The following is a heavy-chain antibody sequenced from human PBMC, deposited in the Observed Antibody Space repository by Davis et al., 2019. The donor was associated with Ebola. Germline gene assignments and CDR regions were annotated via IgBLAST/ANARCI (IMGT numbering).Heavy chain of an antibody. CDR1: GFTFGDYA. CDR2: IRSKAYGGTT. J-gene: IGHJ4*02. CDR3: TRDTGYDSSGYYPSDFDY. Sequence: PGGSLRLSCTASGFTFGDYAMSWFRQAPGKGLEWVGFIRSKAYGGTTEYAASVKGRFTISRDDSKSIAYLQMNSLKTEDTAVYYCTRDTGYDSSGYYPSDFDYWGQGTLVTVSS. D-gene: IGHD3-22*01. V-gene: IGHV3-49*03.